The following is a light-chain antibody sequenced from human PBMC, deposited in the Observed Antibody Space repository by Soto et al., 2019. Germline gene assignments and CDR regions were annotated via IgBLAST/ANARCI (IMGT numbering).Light chain of an antibody. V-gene: IGKV3-20*01. CDR2: AAS. J-gene: IGKJ2*01. CDR1: QSVSSSY. Sequence: EIVLTQSPGTLSLSPGERATLSCRASQSVSSSYLAWYQQKHGQAPRLLIYAASNRATGIPDRFSGSASGTDFTLPINRMEPEDFALYYCQQYGTSPPVYTFGQGTKLEIK. CDR3: QQYGTSPPVYT.